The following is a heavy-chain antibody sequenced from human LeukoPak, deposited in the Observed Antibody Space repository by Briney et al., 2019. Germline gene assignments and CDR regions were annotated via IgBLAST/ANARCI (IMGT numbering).Heavy chain of an antibody. CDR1: GYTFTNYA. V-gene: IGHV7-4-1*02. D-gene: IGHD6-19*01. CDR2: INTNTGNP. Sequence: ASVKVSCKASGYTFTNYAMNWVRQALGQGLEWMGWINTNTGNPTYAQGFAGRFVFSLDTSVSTAYLQISSLKAEDTAVYYCARDVLGIAVAGDYWGQGTLVTVSS. CDR3: ARDVLGIAVAGDY. J-gene: IGHJ4*02.